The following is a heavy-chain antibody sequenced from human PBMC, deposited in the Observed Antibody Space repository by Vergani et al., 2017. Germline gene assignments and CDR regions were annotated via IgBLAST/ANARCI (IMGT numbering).Heavy chain of an antibody. J-gene: IGHJ3*02. Sequence: EVQLVGSGGGLVQPGRSLRLSCAASGFSFDDYAMHWVRQAPAKGLEWVSGITWNSGSIGYADSVKGRFTISRDNAKNSLYLQMNSLRPEDTALYYCAKGLGTVTTCRAFDIWGQGTMVTVSS. D-gene: IGHD4-17*01. V-gene: IGHV3-9*01. CDR2: ITWNSGSI. CDR1: GFSFDDYA. CDR3: AKGLGTVTTCRAFDI.